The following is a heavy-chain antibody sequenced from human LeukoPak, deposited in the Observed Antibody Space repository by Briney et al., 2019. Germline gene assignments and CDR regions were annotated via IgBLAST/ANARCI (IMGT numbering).Heavy chain of an antibody. D-gene: IGHD3-10*01. J-gene: IGHJ4*02. V-gene: IGHV3-48*01. CDR2: ISSSSSTI. Sequence: PGGTLRLSCAASAFTFSNYAMTWVRQAPGKGLQWVSYISSSSSTIYYADSVKGRFTISRDNAKNSLYLQMNSLRAEDTAVYYCARDGSGRVPEMSAPDYWGQGTLVTVSS. CDR1: AFTFSNYA. CDR3: ARDGSGRVPEMSAPDY.